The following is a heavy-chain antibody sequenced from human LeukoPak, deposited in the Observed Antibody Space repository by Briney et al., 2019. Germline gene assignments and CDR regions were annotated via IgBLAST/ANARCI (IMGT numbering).Heavy chain of an antibody. CDR3: ARDPGITMVRGAPYYYYYGMDV. V-gene: IGHV4-59*01. CDR2: IYYSGST. CDR1: GGSMSSYY. D-gene: IGHD3-10*01. J-gene: IGHJ6*04. Sequence: SETLSLTCTVSGGSMSSYYWSWIRQPPGKGLEWIGYIYYSGSTNYNPSLKSRVTISIDTSKNQFSLKLSSVTAADTAVYYCARDPGITMVRGAPYYYYYGMDVWGKGTTVTVSS.